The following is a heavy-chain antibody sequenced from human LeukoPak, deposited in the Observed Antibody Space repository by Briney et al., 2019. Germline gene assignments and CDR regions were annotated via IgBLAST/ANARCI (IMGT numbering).Heavy chain of an antibody. CDR2: IGTAGDP. D-gene: IGHD6-19*01. Sequence: GGPLRLSCAASGFTFSSYDMHWVRQATGKGLEWVSAIGTAGDPYYPGSVKGRFTISRENAKNSLYLRMNSLRAGDTAVYYCARGIGSGWAGFDYWGQGTLVTVSS. J-gene: IGHJ4*02. CDR1: GFTFSSYD. CDR3: ARGIGSGWAGFDY. V-gene: IGHV3-13*05.